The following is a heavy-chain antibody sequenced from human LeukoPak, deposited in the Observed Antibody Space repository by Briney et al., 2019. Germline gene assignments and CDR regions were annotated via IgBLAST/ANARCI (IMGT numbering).Heavy chain of an antibody. V-gene: IGHV1-46*01. J-gene: IGHJ4*02. D-gene: IGHD6-13*01. Sequence: ASVKVSCKASGYTFSIYNMHWVRQAPGQGLEWMGIINPSGGTSYAQKLQGRITMTRDTSTSTLYMELSSLRSEDTAVYYCAREGVAGTGLDYWGQETLVTVSS. CDR2: INPSGGT. CDR1: GYTFSIYN. CDR3: AREGVAGTGLDY.